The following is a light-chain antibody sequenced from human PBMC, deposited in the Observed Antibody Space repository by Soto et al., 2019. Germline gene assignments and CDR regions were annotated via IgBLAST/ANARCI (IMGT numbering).Light chain of an antibody. J-gene: IGKJ5*01. V-gene: IGKV3-15*01. Sequence: EIVMTQSPATLSVSPGEGATLSCRASQSVSSNLAWYQQKPGQVPRLLIYGTSTRATGIPARFSGSGSGTEFTLTISSLQSEDFAVYSCQQYNKWLAITVGQGTRLEIK. CDR1: QSVSSN. CDR2: GTS. CDR3: QQYNKWLAIT.